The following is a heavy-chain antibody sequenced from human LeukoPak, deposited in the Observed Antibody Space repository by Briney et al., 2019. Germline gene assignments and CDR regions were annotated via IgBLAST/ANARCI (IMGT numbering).Heavy chain of an antibody. V-gene: IGHV1-69*01. J-gene: IGHJ4*02. CDR1: GGTFSSYT. CDR3: ARDGGDYYDSSGYYRFDY. CDR2: IIPIFGTA. D-gene: IGHD3-22*01. Sequence: SVTVSCKASGGTFSSYTISWVRQAPGQGLEWMGEIIPIFGTANYAQKFQGRVTITADESTSTAYMELSSLRSEDTAVYYCARDGGDYYDSSGYYRFDYWGQGTLVTVSS.